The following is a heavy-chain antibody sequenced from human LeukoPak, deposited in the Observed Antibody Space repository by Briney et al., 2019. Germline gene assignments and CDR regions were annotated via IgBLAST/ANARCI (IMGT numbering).Heavy chain of an antibody. D-gene: IGHD2-15*01. CDR2: IYYSGST. V-gene: IGHV4-30-4*01. CDR1: GGSISSGDYY. Sequence: SETLSLTCTVSGGSISSGDYYWNWIRQPPGKGLEWIGYIYYSGSTNYNPSLKSRVTISVDTSKNQFSLKLSSVTAADTAVYYCARDRIDGGGNYWGQGTLVTVSS. CDR3: ARDRIDGGGNY. J-gene: IGHJ4*02.